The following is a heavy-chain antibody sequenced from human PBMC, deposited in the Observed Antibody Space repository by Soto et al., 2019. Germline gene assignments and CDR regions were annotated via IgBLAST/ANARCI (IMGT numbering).Heavy chain of an antibody. CDR1: GFTFSSYG. CDR3: AKDGFYYDYVWGSYSYTSFSHFDY. Sequence: PGGSLRLSCAASGFTFSSYGMHWVRQAPGKGLEWVAVISYDGSNKYYADSVKGRFTISRDNSKNTLYLQMNSLRAEDTAVYYCAKDGFYYDYVWGSYSYTSFSHFDYWGQGTLVTVSS. D-gene: IGHD3-16*02. J-gene: IGHJ4*02. CDR2: ISYDGSNK. V-gene: IGHV3-30*18.